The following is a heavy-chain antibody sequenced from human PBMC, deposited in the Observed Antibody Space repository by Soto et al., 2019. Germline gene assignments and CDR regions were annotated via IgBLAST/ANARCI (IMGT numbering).Heavy chain of an antibody. V-gene: IGHV5-51*01. CDR2: IYPGDSDT. CDR3: ARRYTATTIDY. J-gene: IGHJ4*02. Sequence: GESLKISCKGSGDSFNNYWIGWVRQMPGKGLEWMGIIYPGDSDTRYSPSFQGQVTISADKSISTAYLQWSSLKASDTDMYYCARRYTATTIDYWGQGPLVTVSS. D-gene: IGHD4-17*01. CDR1: GDSFNNYW.